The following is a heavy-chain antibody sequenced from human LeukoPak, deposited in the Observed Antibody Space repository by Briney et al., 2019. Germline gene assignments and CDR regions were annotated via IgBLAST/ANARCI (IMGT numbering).Heavy chain of an antibody. V-gene: IGHV3-23*01. Sequence: GSLRLSCAASGFTFSSYSMMWVRQAPGKGLEWVSAISGSGGSTYYADSVKGRFTISRDNSKNTLYLQMNSLRAEDTAVYYCAKMGGHYYDSSGYLDYWGQGTLVTVSS. CDR2: ISGSGGST. D-gene: IGHD3-22*01. CDR1: GFTFSSYS. J-gene: IGHJ4*02. CDR3: AKMGGHYYDSSGYLDY.